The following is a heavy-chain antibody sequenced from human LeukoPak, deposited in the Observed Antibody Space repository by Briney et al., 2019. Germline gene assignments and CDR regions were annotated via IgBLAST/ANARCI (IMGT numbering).Heavy chain of an antibody. V-gene: IGHV2-5*02. CDR2: IYWDDDK. CDR1: GFSISTSAVG. CDR3: AHKSDYYDSTGGAFDV. J-gene: IGHJ3*01. Sequence: SGPTLVKPTQTLTLTCSFSGFSISTSAVGVGWIRQPPGKALEWLALIYWDDDKRYSPSLKSRLTITKDTSKNQVVLTMTNMDPVDTGTYYCAHKSDYYDSTGGAFDVWGQGTKVTVSS. D-gene: IGHD3-22*01.